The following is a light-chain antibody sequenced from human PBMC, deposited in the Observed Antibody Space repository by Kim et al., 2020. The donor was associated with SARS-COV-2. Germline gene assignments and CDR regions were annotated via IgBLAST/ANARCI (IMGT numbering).Light chain of an antibody. CDR3: QSFDSNIQA. J-gene: IGLJ3*02. CDR1: SGSIGRTN. V-gene: IGLV6-57*01. CDR2: ENN. Sequence: GATGARSCTRSSGSIGRTNGEWYQQRPGTSPTAVIFENNQRPAGVPDRFSGCIDGADNSASLTIAGLKTEEEADYDWQSFDSNIQAFGGGTQLTVL.